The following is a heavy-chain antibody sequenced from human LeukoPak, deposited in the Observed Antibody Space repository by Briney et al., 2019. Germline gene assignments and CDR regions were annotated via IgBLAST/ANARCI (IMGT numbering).Heavy chain of an antibody. CDR3: ASSISYSRLGAFDI. J-gene: IGHJ3*02. D-gene: IGHD2/OR15-2a*01. Sequence: SETLSLTCTVSGVSISSGNHFWSWLRQHPGKGLEWIGYISYSGRADYSPSINSRVTISVDTSKNQLSLKLGSVTAADTDVYYCASSISYSRLGAFDIWGQGTMVTVSS. V-gene: IGHV4-31*03. CDR1: GVSISSGNHF. CDR2: ISYSGRA.